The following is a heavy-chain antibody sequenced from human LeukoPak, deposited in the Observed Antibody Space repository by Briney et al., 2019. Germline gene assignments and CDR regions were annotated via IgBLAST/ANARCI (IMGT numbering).Heavy chain of an antibody. J-gene: IGHJ4*02. Sequence: ASVKVSCTASGYTFTSYYMHWVRQAPGQGREWMGWICAYNGNTNYAQKLQGRVTMTTDTSTSTAYMELRSLRSDDTAVYYCARDRVVVATTPAFGYWGQGTLVTVSS. D-gene: IGHD5-12*01. CDR2: ICAYNGNT. CDR1: GYTFTSYY. CDR3: ARDRVVVATTPAFGY. V-gene: IGHV1-18*04.